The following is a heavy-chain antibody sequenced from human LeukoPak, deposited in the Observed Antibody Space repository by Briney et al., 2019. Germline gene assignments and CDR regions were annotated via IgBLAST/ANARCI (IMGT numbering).Heavy chain of an antibody. CDR3: ARDLVGATTLFDY. CDR2: INPNSGGT. J-gene: IGHJ4*02. CDR1: GYTFTGYY. V-gene: IGHV1-2*02. D-gene: IGHD1-26*01. Sequence: ASVKVSCKASGYTFTGYYMHWVRQAPGQGLEWIGWINPNSGGTNYAQKFQGRVTMTRDTSISTAYMELSRLRSDDTAVYYCARDLVGATTLFDYWGQGTLVTVSS.